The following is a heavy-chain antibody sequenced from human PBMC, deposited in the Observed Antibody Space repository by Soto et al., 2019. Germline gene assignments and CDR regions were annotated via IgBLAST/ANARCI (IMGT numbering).Heavy chain of an antibody. Sequence: PSETLPLTCTFSGCSISSYYWGWIRQPPGKGLEWIGSIYYSGSTYYNPSLKSRVTISVDTSKNQFSLKLSSVTAADTAVYYCASPKIAFYNWFDPWGQGTLVTVSS. D-gene: IGHD3-3*02. CDR3: ASPKIAFYNWFDP. CDR1: GCSISSYY. V-gene: IGHV4-39*01. CDR2: IYYSGST. J-gene: IGHJ5*02.